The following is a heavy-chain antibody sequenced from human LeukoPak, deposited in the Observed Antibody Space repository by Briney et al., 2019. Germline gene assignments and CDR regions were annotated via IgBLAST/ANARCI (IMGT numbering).Heavy chain of an antibody. CDR2: INPDGSHI. D-gene: IGHD2/OR15-2a*01. Sequence: GGSLRLSCEASGFTFSGNWMSWVRQAPGKGLEWEASINPDGSHIFYVDSVKGRFTISRDNTKSSLYLQMNSLGAEDTAMYFCAKLLGTSTTYDSWGQGTRVTVSS. J-gene: IGHJ4*02. CDR3: AKLLGTSTTYDS. V-gene: IGHV3-7*01. CDR1: GFTFSGNW.